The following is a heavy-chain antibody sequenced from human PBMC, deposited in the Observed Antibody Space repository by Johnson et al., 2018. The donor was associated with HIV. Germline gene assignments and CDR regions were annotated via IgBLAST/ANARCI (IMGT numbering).Heavy chain of an antibody. D-gene: IGHD6-19*01. CDR1: GFTFRSYA. V-gene: IGHV3-30*04. Sequence: MLLVESGGGVMQPGKSLRLSCEASGFTFRSYAMHWVRQAPGKGLEWVAVITYDGRNKYYTDSVKGRFIISRDNSKNMTNLQMNGLSDEDTADYYCVRDQGSGWPTNAFDIWGRGTRVTVSS. CDR3: VRDQGSGWPTNAFDI. CDR2: ITYDGRNK. J-gene: IGHJ3*02.